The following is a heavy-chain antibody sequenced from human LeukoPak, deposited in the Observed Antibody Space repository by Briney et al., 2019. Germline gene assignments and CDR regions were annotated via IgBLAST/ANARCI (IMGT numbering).Heavy chain of an antibody. CDR2: IYTSGST. CDR3: ARGKGYSTSTSCGYCSGGSCYAIYYYYYMDV. CDR1: GGSNSSYY. Sequence: PSETLSLTCTVSGGSNSSYYWSWIRQPAGKGLEWIGRIYTSGSTDYNPSLKSRVTMSVDTSKNQFSLKLNSVTAADTAVYYCARGKGYSTSTSCGYCSGGSCYAIYYYYYMDVWGKGTTVTVSS. D-gene: IGHD2-15*01. V-gene: IGHV4-4*07. J-gene: IGHJ6*03.